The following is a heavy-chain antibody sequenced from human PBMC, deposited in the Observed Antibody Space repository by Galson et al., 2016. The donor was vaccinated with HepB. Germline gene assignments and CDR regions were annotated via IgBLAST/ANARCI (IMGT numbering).Heavy chain of an antibody. D-gene: IGHD3-10*01. CDR2: MNPNSGNT. CDR1: GYTFSSYE. CDR3: ARGYTDVLVWFRELFPLDY. V-gene: IGHV1-8*01. J-gene: IGHJ4*02. Sequence: SVKVSCKASGYTFSSYEINWVRQATGQGLEWMGWMNPNSGNTDYAQKFQGRVTMTRNTSISTAYMELSSLESEDTAVYYCARGYTDVLVWFRELFPLDYWGQGSLVTVSS.